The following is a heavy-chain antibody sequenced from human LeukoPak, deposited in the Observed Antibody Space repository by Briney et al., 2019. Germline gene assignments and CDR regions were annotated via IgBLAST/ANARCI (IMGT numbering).Heavy chain of an antibody. CDR3: ARVYDFWSRKYYFDY. D-gene: IGHD3-3*01. V-gene: IGHV3-53*01. CDR2: IYSGGST. CDR1: GFTVSSNY. J-gene: IGHJ4*02. Sequence: PGGSLRLSCAASGFTVSSNYMSWVRQAPGKGLEWVSVIYSGGSTYYADSVEGRCTISRDNSKNTLYLQMNSLRAEDTAVYYRARVYDFWSRKYYFDYWGQGTLVTVSS.